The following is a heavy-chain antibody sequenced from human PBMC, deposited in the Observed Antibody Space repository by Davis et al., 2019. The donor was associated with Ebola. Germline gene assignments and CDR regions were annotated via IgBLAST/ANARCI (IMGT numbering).Heavy chain of an antibody. Sequence: PGGSLRLSCAASGFTFSAYYMSWIRQAPGKGLEWVSYISSSGSTIYYADSVKGRFTISRDNAKNSLYLQMNSLRAEDTAVYYCARDVRIKGGIFGVVEDYGMDVWGQGTTVTVSS. V-gene: IGHV3-11*01. CDR3: ARDVRIKGGIFGVVEDYGMDV. CDR2: ISSSGSTI. D-gene: IGHD3-3*01. CDR1: GFTFSAYY. J-gene: IGHJ6*02.